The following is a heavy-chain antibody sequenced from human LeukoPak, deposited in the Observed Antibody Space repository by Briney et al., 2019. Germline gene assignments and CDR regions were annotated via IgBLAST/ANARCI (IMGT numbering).Heavy chain of an antibody. J-gene: IGHJ6*02. CDR1: GFTFDEYA. CDR2: ISWNSGSI. D-gene: IGHD2/OR15-2a*01. Sequence: PGRSLRLSCAASGFTFDEYAMHWVRQAPGKGLEWVSGISWNSGSIGYADSVKGRFTISRDNAKNSLYLQMNSLRAEDTALYYCAKESTSHPSYGMDVWGQGTTVTVSS. V-gene: IGHV3-9*01. CDR3: AKESTSHPSYGMDV.